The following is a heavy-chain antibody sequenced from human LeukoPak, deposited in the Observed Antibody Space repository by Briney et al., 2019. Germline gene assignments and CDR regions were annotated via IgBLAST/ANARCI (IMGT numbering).Heavy chain of an antibody. D-gene: IGHD3-22*01. CDR2: ISAYNGNT. Sequence: GASVKVSCKASGYTFTSYGISWVRQAPGQGLEWMGWISAYNGNTNYAQKLQGRVTMTTDTPTSTAYMELRSLRSDDTAVYYCARVDYYDSSGYYYNRGIVDYWGQGTLVTVSS. CDR3: ARVDYYDSSGYYYNRGIVDY. J-gene: IGHJ4*02. V-gene: IGHV1-18*01. CDR1: GYTFTSYG.